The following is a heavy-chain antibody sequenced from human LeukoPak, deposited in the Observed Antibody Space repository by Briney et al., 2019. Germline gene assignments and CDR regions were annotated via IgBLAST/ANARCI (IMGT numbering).Heavy chain of an antibody. CDR1: GFTFSSYS. Sequence: GGSLRLSCAASGFTFSSYSMNWVRQAPGKGLEWVSSISSSSSYIYYAASVKGRFTISRDNAKNSLYLQMNSLRAEDTAVYYCAREGSSGWYYYYYYMDVWGKGTTVTVSS. CDR3: AREGSSGWYYYYYYMDV. V-gene: IGHV3-21*01. D-gene: IGHD6-19*01. J-gene: IGHJ6*03. CDR2: ISSSSSYI.